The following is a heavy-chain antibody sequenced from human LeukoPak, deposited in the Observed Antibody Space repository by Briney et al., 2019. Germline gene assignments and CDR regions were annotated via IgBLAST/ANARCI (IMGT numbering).Heavy chain of an antibody. J-gene: IGHJ4*02. V-gene: IGHV1-2*06. D-gene: IGHD1-26*01. CDR2: INPNSGGT. CDR1: GYTFTGYY. CDR3: ASQGWGSGSYRIDY. Sequence: ASVKVSCKGSGYTFTGYYMHWVRQAPGQGLEWMGRINPNSGGTNYAQKFQGRVTMTRDTSISTAYMELSRLRSDDTAVYYCASQGWGSGSYRIDYWGQGTLVTVSS.